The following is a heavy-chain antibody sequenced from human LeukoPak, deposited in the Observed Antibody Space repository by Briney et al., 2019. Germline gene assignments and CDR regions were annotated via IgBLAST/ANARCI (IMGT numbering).Heavy chain of an antibody. CDR1: GFTFSSYS. V-gene: IGHV3-21*01. CDR3: ARVGSIAAAGNYYYYMDV. D-gene: IGHD6-13*01. CDR2: ISSSSSYI. Sequence: GGSLRLSCAASGFTFSSYSMNWVRQAPGKGLEWVSSISSSSSYIYYADSVKGRFTISRDNAKNSLYLQMNSLRAEDTAVYYCARVGSIAAAGNYYYYMDVWGKGTTVTVSS. J-gene: IGHJ6*03.